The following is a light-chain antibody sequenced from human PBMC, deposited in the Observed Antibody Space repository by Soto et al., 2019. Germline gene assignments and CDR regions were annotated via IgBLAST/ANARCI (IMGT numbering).Light chain of an antibody. CDR2: EVT. CDR1: SGDIGSYNR. V-gene: IGLV2-14*01. J-gene: IGLJ1*01. CDR3: SSYTNINTRACV. Sequence: LTQPASVSWSPGQSITISCTGTSGDIGSYNRVSWYQQHPGKAPKLIIYEVTDRPSGVSNRFSGSKSGNTASLTISGLQAEDEAEYYCSSYTNINTRACVFGTGTKVTVL.